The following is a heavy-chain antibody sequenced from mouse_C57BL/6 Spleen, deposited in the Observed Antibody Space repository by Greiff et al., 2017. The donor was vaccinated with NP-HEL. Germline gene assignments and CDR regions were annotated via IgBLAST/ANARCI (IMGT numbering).Heavy chain of an antibody. J-gene: IGHJ3*01. CDR1: GFTFSDYG. Sequence: EVKLMESGGGLVKPGGSLKLSCAASGFTFSDYGMHWVRQAPEKGLEWVAYISSGSSTIYYADTVKGRFTISRDNAKNTLFLQMTSLRSEDTAMYYCARATDYYGSSLPFAYWGQGTLVTVSA. CDR3: ARATDYYGSSLPFAY. D-gene: IGHD1-1*01. CDR2: ISSGSSTI. V-gene: IGHV5-17*01.